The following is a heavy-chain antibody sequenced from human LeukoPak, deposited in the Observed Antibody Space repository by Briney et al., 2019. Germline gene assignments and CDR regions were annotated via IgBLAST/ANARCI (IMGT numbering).Heavy chain of an antibody. D-gene: IGHD3-16*01. CDR2: ISTSSSYI. CDR1: GFNFPNYW. CDR3: ARVFPRLGIALDAFDI. J-gene: IGHJ3*02. V-gene: IGHV3-21*01. Sequence: GGSLRLSCAASGFNFPNYWMTWVRQAPGKGLEWVSSISTSSSYIYYADSVKGRFTISRDNAKNSLYLQMNSLRAEDTAVYYCARVFPRLGIALDAFDIWGQGTMVTVSS.